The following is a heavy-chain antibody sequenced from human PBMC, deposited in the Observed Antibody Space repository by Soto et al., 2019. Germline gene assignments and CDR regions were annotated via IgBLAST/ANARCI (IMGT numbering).Heavy chain of an antibody. Sequence: SVKVSCKASGGTFSRYTIRWVRQAPGQGLEWMGRIIPILGIANYAQKFQGRVTITADKSTSTAYMELSSLRSEDTAVYYCARGARGQLVEDYWGQGTLVTVSS. D-gene: IGHD6-6*01. V-gene: IGHV1-69*02. CDR3: ARGARGQLVEDY. CDR1: GGTFSRYT. J-gene: IGHJ4*02. CDR2: IIPILGIA.